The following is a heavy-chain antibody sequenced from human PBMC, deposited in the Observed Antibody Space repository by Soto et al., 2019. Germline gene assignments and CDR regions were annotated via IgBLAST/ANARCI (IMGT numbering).Heavy chain of an antibody. Sequence: EVQLVESGGGLVQPGGSLRLSCAASGFTFSSQWMYWVRQIPGKGPVWVSYINSDGSRIAYADSVKGRFTISRDNAKNTLYLQMNSLRVEDTAVYYCVRDIRWGRGTLVTVSS. CDR3: VRDIR. V-gene: IGHV3-74*03. J-gene: IGHJ4*02. CDR2: INSDGSRI. CDR1: GFTFSSQW.